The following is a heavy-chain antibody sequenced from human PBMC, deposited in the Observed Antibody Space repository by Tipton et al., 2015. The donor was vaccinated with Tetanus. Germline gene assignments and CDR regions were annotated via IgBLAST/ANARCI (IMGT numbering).Heavy chain of an antibody. CDR3: TLTTDNWFDP. J-gene: IGHJ5*02. CDR1: GGSFSGFY. Sequence: TLSLTCAVSGGSFSGFYWSWIRQPPGKGLEWIGEINHRGGTSYNPSLKSRVTISVDTSKNQFSLRLSSVTAADTAVYYCTLTTDNWFDPWGRGTLVTVSS. CDR2: INHRGGT. V-gene: IGHV4-34*01. D-gene: IGHD1-1*01.